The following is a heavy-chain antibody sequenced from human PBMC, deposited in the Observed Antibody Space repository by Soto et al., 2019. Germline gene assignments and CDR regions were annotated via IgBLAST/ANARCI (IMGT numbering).Heavy chain of an antibody. CDR3: ARADGAVLGY. J-gene: IGHJ4*02. Sequence: SETLSLTCAVSGGSISSGGYSWSWIRQPPGKGLEWSGYIYHSGSTYYNPSLKSRVTISVDRSKNQFSLKLSSVTAADTAVYYCARADGAVLGYWGQGTLVTVSS. CDR1: GGSISSGGYS. D-gene: IGHD1-26*01. CDR2: IYHSGST. V-gene: IGHV4-30-2*01.